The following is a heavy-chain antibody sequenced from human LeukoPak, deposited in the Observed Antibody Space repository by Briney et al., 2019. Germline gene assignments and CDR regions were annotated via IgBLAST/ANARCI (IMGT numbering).Heavy chain of an antibody. D-gene: IGHD5-18*01. J-gene: IGHJ4*02. CDR3: ARWTLARGYRYRSHIDY. CDR1: GYTFTGYY. CDR2: INRNSSGT. Sequence: GASVNVSCKAAGYTFTGYYMHWVRQAPGQGLEWMGWINRNSSGTNYAQKFQGRVNMTRDTSISTAYMELSRLRSDDTAVYYCARWTLARGYRYRSHIDYWGQGTLVTVSS. V-gene: IGHV1-2*02.